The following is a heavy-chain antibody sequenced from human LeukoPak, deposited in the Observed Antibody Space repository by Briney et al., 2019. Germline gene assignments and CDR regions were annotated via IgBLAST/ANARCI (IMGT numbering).Heavy chain of an antibody. V-gene: IGHV3-64*01. D-gene: IGHD6-13*01. Sequence: GGSLRLSCAASKFTFSSYAMHWVRQAPGKGLEYVSAISSNGGSTYHANSVKGRFTISGDNSKNTLYLQMGSLRAEDMAVYYCARVVAASSISLALDCWGQGTLVTVSS. CDR3: ARVVAASSISLALDC. CDR2: ISSNGGST. J-gene: IGHJ4*02. CDR1: KFTFSSYA.